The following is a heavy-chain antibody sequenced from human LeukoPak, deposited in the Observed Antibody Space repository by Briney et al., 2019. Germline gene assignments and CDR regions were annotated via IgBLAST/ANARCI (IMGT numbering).Heavy chain of an antibody. V-gene: IGHV3-11*04. CDR3: ARLKGDGYSSGWPEA. CDR2: ISPSDETI. D-gene: IGHD6-19*01. J-gene: IGHJ5*02. Sequence: GGSLRLSCAASGFTFSGYWMSWVRQAPGKGLEWVSYISPSDETILYADSVKGRFTVSRDNAKNSLYLQMNSLRAEDMAVYYCARLKGDGYSSGWPEAWGQGTLVTVSS. CDR1: GFTFSGYW.